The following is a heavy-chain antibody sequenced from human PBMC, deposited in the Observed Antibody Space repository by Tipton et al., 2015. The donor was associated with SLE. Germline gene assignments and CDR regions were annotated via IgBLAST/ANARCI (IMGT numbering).Heavy chain of an antibody. CDR1: GASVSSFC. J-gene: IGHJ6*02. V-gene: IGHV4-4*07. CDR3: ARQRLRLLSPLDA. D-gene: IGHD3-10*01. CDR2: IYTSGST. Sequence: TLSLTCTVSGASVSSFCWNWIRQSPGKGLEWIGRIYTSGSTNYNPSLKSRVTISVDTSKNQFSLKLTSVTAADTAVYYCARQRLRLLSPLDAWGQGTTVTVS.